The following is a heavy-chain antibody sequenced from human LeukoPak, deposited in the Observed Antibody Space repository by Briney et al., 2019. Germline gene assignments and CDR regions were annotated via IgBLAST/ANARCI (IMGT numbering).Heavy chain of an antibody. D-gene: IGHD6-13*01. Sequence: ASVKVSCKASGYTFTSYYMHWVRQAPGQGLEWMGIINPSGGSTSYAQKFQGRVTMTRDTSTSTVYMELSSLRSEDTAVYYCAGDRKGGSRSDAFDIWGQGTMVTVSS. V-gene: IGHV1-46*01. CDR2: INPSGGST. J-gene: IGHJ3*02. CDR3: AGDRKGGSRSDAFDI. CDR1: GYTFTSYY.